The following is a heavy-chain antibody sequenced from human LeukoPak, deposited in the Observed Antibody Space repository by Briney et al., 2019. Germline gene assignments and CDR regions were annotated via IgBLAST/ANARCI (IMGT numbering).Heavy chain of an antibody. D-gene: IGHD3-16*01. CDR2: IKQDGSEK. J-gene: IGHJ4*02. V-gene: IGHV3-7*01. Sequence: GGSLRLSCAASGFTFSSYWMSWVRQAPGKGLEWVANIKQDGSEKYYVDSVKGRFTISRDNAKNSLYLQMNSLRAEDTAVYYCARGIVITFGGVSFTGGYFDYWRQGTLVTVSP. CDR1: GFTFSSYW. CDR3: ARGIVITFGGVSFTGGYFDY.